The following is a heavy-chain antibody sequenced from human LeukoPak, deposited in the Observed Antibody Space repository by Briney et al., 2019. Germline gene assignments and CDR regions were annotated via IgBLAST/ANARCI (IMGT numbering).Heavy chain of an antibody. CDR2: IYYSGST. CDR1: GGSISSSSYY. CDR3: ARVRVVAGTTGYFDL. Sequence: SETLSLTCTVSGGSISSSSYYWGWIRQPPGKGLEWIGSIYYSGSTYYNPSLKSRVTISVDTSKNQLSLKLSSVTAADTAVYYCARVRVVAGTTGYFDLWGRGTLVTVSS. D-gene: IGHD6-19*01. J-gene: IGHJ2*01. V-gene: IGHV4-39*01.